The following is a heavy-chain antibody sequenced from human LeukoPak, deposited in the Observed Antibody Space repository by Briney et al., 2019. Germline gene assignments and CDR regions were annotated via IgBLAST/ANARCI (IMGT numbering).Heavy chain of an antibody. Sequence: PSETLSLTCTVSGGSISSGDYYWSWIRQPPGKGLEWIGYIYYSGSTYYNPSLKSRVTISVDTSKNQFSLKLSSVTAADTAVYYCARKAKLGNWFDPWGQGTLVTVSS. D-gene: IGHD7-27*01. CDR1: GGSISSGDYY. CDR2: IYYSGST. CDR3: ARKAKLGNWFDP. V-gene: IGHV4-30-4*02. J-gene: IGHJ5*02.